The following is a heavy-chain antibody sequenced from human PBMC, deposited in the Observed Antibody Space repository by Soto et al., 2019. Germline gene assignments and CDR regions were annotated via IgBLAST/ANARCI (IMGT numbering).Heavy chain of an antibody. Sequence: QVQLVQSGAEVKKPGSSVKVSCKASGGTFSSYTISWVRQAPGQGLEWMGRIIPILGIANYAQKFQGRVXIXAVXSTSTAYMALSSLRSEDTAVYYCARGIVVADAFDIWGQGTMVTVSS. D-gene: IGHD2-2*01. CDR3: ARGIVVADAFDI. CDR1: GGTFSSYT. V-gene: IGHV1-69*02. J-gene: IGHJ3*02. CDR2: IIPILGIA.